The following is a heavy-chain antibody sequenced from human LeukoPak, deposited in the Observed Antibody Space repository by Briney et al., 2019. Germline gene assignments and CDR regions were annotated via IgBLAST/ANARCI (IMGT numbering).Heavy chain of an antibody. CDR3: AKAGGGSVHFDY. CDR2: ISGSGGST. J-gene: IGHJ4*02. Sequence: GGSLRLSCAASGFTFSSYAMSWVRQAPVKGLEWVSAISGSGGSTYYADSVKGRFTISRDNSKNTLYLQMNSLRAEDTAVYYCAKAGGGSVHFDYWGQGTLVTVSS. CDR1: GFTFSSYA. V-gene: IGHV3-23*01. D-gene: IGHD3-16*01.